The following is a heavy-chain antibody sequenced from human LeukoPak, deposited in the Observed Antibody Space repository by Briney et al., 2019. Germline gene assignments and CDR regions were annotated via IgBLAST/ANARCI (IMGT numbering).Heavy chain of an antibody. CDR3: ARLGEDSYGYQTDFDY. D-gene: IGHD5-18*01. CDR2: TSYDGTKN. CDR1: GFTFSSYG. V-gene: IGHV3-30*03. J-gene: IGHJ4*02. Sequence: GGSLRLSCAASGFTFSSYGMHWVRQAPGKGLDWVAFTSYDGTKNYYADSVKGRFTISRDNSKNTLFLQMNSLRPEDTAVYYCARLGEDSYGYQTDFDYWGQGTLVTVSS.